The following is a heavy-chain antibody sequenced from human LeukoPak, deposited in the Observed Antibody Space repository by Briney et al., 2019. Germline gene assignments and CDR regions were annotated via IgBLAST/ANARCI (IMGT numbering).Heavy chain of an antibody. CDR1: GGSISSSSYY. V-gene: IGHV4-39*01. Sequence: SETLSLTCTVSGGSISSSSYYWGWIRQPPGKGLEWIGSIYYSGSTYYNPSLKSRVTISVDTSKNQFSLKLSSVTAADTAVYYCARLPYDYSNYDPTNWFDPWGQGTLVTVSS. J-gene: IGHJ5*02. CDR2: IYYSGST. D-gene: IGHD4-11*01. CDR3: ARLPYDYSNYDPTNWFDP.